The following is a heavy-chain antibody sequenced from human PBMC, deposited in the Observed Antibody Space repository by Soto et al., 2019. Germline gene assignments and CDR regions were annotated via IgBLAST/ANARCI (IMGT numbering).Heavy chain of an antibody. V-gene: IGHV4-39*01. D-gene: IGHD1-7*01. CDR2: IYYSGST. Sequence: PSETLSLTCTVSGGSISSSSYYWGWIRQPPGKGLGRIGSIYYSGSTYYNPSLKSRVTISVDTSKNQFSLKLSSVTAADTAVYYCAGTSSLQWYYMDVWDKGTTVTVSS. J-gene: IGHJ6*03. CDR1: GGSISSSSYY. CDR3: AGTSSLQWYYMDV.